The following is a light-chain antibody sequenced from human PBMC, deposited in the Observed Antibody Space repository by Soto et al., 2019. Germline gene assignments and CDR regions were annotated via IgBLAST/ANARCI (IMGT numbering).Light chain of an antibody. CDR1: QSVSLS. CDR2: GAS. CDR3: QQYHIWPSWT. V-gene: IGKV3-15*01. J-gene: IGKJ1*01. Sequence: EIVLTQSPATLSVSLGDSATLSCRASQSVSLSLAWYQMRPGQPPRLLIYGASTRATDIPARFSGSGSGTDFTLTTISLQSEDFAVYFCQQYHIWPSWTFGQGTKVELK.